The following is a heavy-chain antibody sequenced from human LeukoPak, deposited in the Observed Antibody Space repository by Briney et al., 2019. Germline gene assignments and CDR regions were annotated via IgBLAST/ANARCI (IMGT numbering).Heavy chain of an antibody. J-gene: IGHJ6*02. V-gene: IGHV3-23*01. D-gene: IGHD2-21*02. CDR1: GFTFSSYA. CDR2: ISGSGGST. CDR3: ARDRAASAVVVTANPLDV. Sequence: PGGSLRLSCAASGFTFSSYAMSWVCQAPGKGLEWVSAISGSGGSTYYADSVKGRFTISRDNSKNTLYLQMNSLRAEDTAVYYCARDRAASAVVVTANPLDVWGQGTTVTVSS.